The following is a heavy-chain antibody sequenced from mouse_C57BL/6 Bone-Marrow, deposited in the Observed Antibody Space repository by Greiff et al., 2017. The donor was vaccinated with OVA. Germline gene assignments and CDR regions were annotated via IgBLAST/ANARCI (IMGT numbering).Heavy chain of an antibody. CDR1: GFTFSSYG. D-gene: IGHD2-1*01. CDR2: ISSGGSYT. V-gene: IGHV5-6*01. Sequence: EVQRVESGGDLVKPGGSLKLSCAASGFTFSSYGMSWVRQTPDKRLEWVATISSGGSYTYYPDSVKGRFTFSRDNAKNTLYLQMSSLKSEYTAMYYCARHGNYFYAMDYWGQGTSVTVSS. J-gene: IGHJ4*01. CDR3: ARHGNYFYAMDY.